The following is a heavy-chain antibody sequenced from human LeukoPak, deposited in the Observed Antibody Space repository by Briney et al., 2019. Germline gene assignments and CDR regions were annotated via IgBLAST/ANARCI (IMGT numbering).Heavy chain of an antibody. Sequence: GGSLRLSCAASGFTFSSYWMSWVRQAPGKGLEWVANIKQDGSEKYYVDSVKGRFTISRDNSKNTLYLQMNSLRAEDTAVYYCAKDSASGGIFGVVIMKNGGGYFDYWGQGTLVTVSS. D-gene: IGHD3-3*01. CDR2: IKQDGSEK. CDR1: GFTFSSYW. J-gene: IGHJ4*02. CDR3: AKDSASGGIFGVVIMKNGGGYFDY. V-gene: IGHV3-7*03.